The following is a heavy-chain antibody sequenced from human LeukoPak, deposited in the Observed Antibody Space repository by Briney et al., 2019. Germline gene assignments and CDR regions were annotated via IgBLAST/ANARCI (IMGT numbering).Heavy chain of an antibody. V-gene: IGHV1-8*01. CDR1: GYTFTSYD. Sequence: ASVKVSCKASGYTFTSYDINWVRQATGQGLEWMGGMNPNSGNTGYAQKFQGRVTMTRNTSISTAYMELSSLRSEDTAVYYCARETPESQGTSPDYWGQGTRVTVSS. D-gene: IGHD2-2*01. CDR3: ARETPESQGTSPDY. CDR2: MNPNSGNT. J-gene: IGHJ4*02.